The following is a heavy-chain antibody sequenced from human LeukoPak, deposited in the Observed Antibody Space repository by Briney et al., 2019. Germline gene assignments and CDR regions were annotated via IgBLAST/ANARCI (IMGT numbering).Heavy chain of an antibody. D-gene: IGHD2-15*01. V-gene: IGHV3-48*02. Sequence: YPGGSLRLSCAASGYSFSTYAMNWVRQAPGKGLEWVSYISSSSSTIYYADSVKGRFTISRDNAKNSLYLQMNSLRDEDTAVYYCARDISVGIGTYFDYWGQGTLVTVSS. CDR3: ARDISVGIGTYFDY. CDR2: ISSSSSTI. CDR1: GYSFSTYA. J-gene: IGHJ4*02.